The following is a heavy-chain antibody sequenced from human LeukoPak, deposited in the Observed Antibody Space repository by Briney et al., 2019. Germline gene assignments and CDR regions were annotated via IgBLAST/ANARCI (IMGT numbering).Heavy chain of an antibody. CDR2: IIPIFGTA. J-gene: IGHJ6*03. D-gene: IGHD2-21*02. V-gene: IGHV1-69*06. CDR1: GGTFSSYA. CDR3: AREGGIIRNCGGDCHTFYYYYYMDV. Sequence: ASVKVSCKASGGTFSSYAINWIRQAPGQGLEWMGGIIPIFGTANYAQKFQGRVTITADKSTSTAYMELSSLRSEDTAVYYCAREGGIIRNCGGDCHTFYYYYYMDVWGKGTTVTVSS.